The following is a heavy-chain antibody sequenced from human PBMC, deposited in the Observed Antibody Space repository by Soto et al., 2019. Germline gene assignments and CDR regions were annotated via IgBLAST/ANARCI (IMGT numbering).Heavy chain of an antibody. J-gene: IGHJ4*02. CDR2: IWYDGSNK. Sequence: GGSLRLSCAASGFTFSSYGMHWVRQAPGKGLEWVAVIWYDGSNKYYADSVKGRFTISRDNSKNTLYLQMNSLRAEDTAVYYCARDLVGATWDYFDYWGQGTLVTVSA. CDR3: ARDLVGATWDYFDY. V-gene: IGHV3-33*01. D-gene: IGHD1-26*01. CDR1: GFTFSSYG.